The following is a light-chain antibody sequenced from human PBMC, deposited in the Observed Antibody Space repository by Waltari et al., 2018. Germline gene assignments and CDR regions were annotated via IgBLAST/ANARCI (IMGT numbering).Light chain of an antibody. V-gene: IGLV8-61*01. Sequence: QTVVTQEPSFSVSPGGTVTPTCGLSSCSVPTNNYPSWYQQTPGQPPRTLIYSTNTRSSGVPDRFSGSILGSKAALTITGAQADDESDYYCALYVGSAMWVFGGGTKLTVL. CDR1: SCSVPTNNY. CDR3: ALYVGSAMWV. CDR2: STN. J-gene: IGLJ3*02.